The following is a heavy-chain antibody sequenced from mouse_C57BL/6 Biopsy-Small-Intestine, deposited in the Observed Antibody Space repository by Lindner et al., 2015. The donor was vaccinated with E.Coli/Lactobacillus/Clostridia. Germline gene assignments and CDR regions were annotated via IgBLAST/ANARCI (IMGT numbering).Heavy chain of an antibody. Sequence: VQLQESGAELVKPGASVKLSCKASGYTFTSYWMHWVKQRPGQGLEWIGEIDPSDSYTYYNQKFKGKATLTVDKSSSTAYMQLSSLTSEDSAVYYCARRRDGYYGYWGQGTTLTVSS. CDR2: IDPSDSYT. V-gene: IGHV1-69*02. CDR1: GYTFTSYW. D-gene: IGHD2-3*01. CDR3: ARRRDGYYGY. J-gene: IGHJ2*01.